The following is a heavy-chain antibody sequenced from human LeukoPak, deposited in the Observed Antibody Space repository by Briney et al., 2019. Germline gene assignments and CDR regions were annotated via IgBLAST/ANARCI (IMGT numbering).Heavy chain of an antibody. V-gene: IGHV4-61*02. J-gene: IGHJ6*03. D-gene: IGHD2-15*01. CDR1: GVSISSGSYY. CDR3: ASFYCSGGSCYQYYYYYYMDV. Sequence: SGTLSLTCAVSGVSISSGSYYWSWIRQPAGKGLEWIGRIYTSGSTNYNPSLKSRVTISVDTSKNQFSLKLSSVTAADTAVYYCASFYCSGGSCYQYYYYYYMDVWGKGTTVTISS. CDR2: IYTSGST.